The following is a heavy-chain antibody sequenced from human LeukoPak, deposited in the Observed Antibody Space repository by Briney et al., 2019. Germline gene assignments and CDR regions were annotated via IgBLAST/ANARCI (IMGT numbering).Heavy chain of an antibody. J-gene: IGHJ4*02. CDR1: GFTFSSYA. CDR3: ASWPGGWYGEDS. V-gene: IGHV3-30-3*01. CDR2: ISYDGSNK. Sequence: GGSLRLSCAASGFTFSSYAMHWVRQAPGKGLEWVAVISYDGSNKYYADSVKGRFTISRDNSKNTLYLQMNSLRAEDTAVYYCASWPGGWYGEDSWGQGALVTVSS. D-gene: IGHD6-19*01.